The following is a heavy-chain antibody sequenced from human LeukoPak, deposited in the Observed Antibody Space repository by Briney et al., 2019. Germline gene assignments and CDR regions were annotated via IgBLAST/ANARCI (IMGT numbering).Heavy chain of an antibody. CDR3: ARGARYNWNYFDY. V-gene: IGHV4-59*12. CDR1: GGSISSYY. J-gene: IGHJ4*02. CDR2: IYYSGST. Sequence: SETLSLTCTVSGGSISSYYWSWIRQPPGKGLEWIGYIYYSGSTNYNPSLKSRVTMSVDTSKNQVSLKLSSVTAADTAVYYCARGARYNWNYFDYWGQGTLVTVSS. D-gene: IGHD1-20*01.